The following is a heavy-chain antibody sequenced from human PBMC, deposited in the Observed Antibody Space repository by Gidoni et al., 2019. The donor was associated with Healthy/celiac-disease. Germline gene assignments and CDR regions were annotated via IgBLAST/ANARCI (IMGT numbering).Heavy chain of an antibody. CDR3: ARDRDGYNYEDAFDI. CDR1: GGSISRGSYY. Sequence: QVQLQESGPGLVKPSQTLSLTCTVSGGSISRGSYYWSWIRQPAGKGLEWIGRIYTSGSTNYNPSLKSRVTISVDTSKNQFSLKLSSVTAADTAVYYCARDRDGYNYEDAFDIWGQGTMVTVSS. V-gene: IGHV4-61*02. D-gene: IGHD5-12*01. CDR2: IYTSGST. J-gene: IGHJ3*02.